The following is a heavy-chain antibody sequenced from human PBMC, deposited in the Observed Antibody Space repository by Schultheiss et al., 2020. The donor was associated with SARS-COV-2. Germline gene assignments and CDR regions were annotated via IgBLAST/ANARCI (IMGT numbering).Heavy chain of an antibody. V-gene: IGHV4-34*01. J-gene: IGHJ4*02. D-gene: IGHD4-23*01. Sequence: SQTLSLTCTVSGGSISSYYWSWIRQPPGKGLEWIGEINHGGSTSYNPSLKSRVTISVDTSKNQFSLKLSSVTAADTAVYYCARPTPDYGGNWGFDYWGQGTLVTVSS. CDR3: ARPTPDYGGNWGFDY. CDR1: GGSISSYY. CDR2: INHGGST.